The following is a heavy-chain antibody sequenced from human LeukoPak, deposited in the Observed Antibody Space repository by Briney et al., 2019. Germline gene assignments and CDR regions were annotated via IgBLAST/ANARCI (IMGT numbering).Heavy chain of an antibody. Sequence: SETLSLTCAVYGGSFSGYYWSWIRQPPGKGLEWIGEINHSGSTNYNPSLKSRVTISVDTSKNQFSLKLSSVTAADTAVYYCARGSNYYGLKNWGQGTLVTVSS. D-gene: IGHD3-10*01. CDR3: ARGSNYYGLKN. CDR1: GGSFSGYY. J-gene: IGHJ4*02. CDR2: INHSGST. V-gene: IGHV4-34*01.